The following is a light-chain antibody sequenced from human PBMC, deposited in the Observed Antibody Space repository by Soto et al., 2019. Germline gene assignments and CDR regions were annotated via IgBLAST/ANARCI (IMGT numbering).Light chain of an antibody. J-gene: IGKJ1*01. V-gene: IGKV3-20*01. Sequence: EIVLTQSPGTLSLSPGERATLSCRASQSVSSSYLAWYQQKPGQAPRLLIYGASSRATGIPDRFSGSGSGTVFTLTISRLEPEDFAVYYCHQYGSSPWTFGQGTKVEI. CDR1: QSVSSSY. CDR3: HQYGSSPWT. CDR2: GAS.